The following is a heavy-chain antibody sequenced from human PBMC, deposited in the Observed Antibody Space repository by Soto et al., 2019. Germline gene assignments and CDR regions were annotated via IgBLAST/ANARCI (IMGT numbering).Heavy chain of an antibody. D-gene: IGHD3-22*01. CDR2: IIPIFGTT. V-gene: IGHV1-69*06. J-gene: IGHJ5*02. CDR1: GYSFMKYG. CDR3: ARDRTDSGYYTNWLDP. Sequence: GASVKVSFKGFGYSFMKYGINWVRQAPGQGLEWVGRIIPIFGTTNYAQNLQGRVTISADKSTLTSYMELHSLTSDDTALYYCARDRTDSGYYTNWLDPWGQGTQVTVSS.